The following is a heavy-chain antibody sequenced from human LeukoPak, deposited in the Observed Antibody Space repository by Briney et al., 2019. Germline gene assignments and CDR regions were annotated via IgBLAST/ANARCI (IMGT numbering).Heavy chain of an antibody. CDR2: IYGDNAA. CDR3: VSSTGQQFIPYDY. CDR1: AINVTTNY. Sequence: HAGGSLRLSCAASAINVTTNYMTWIRQAPGKGLEWVSLIYGDNAAYYAESVRGRFIIPRDSLKNTLFLQMNSLRAEDTAVYYCVSSTGQQFIPYDYWGHGAHVTVSS. J-gene: IGHJ4*01. V-gene: IGHV3-66*02. D-gene: IGHD6-13*01.